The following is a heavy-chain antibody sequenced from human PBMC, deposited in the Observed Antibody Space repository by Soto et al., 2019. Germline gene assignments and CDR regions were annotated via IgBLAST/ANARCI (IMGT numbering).Heavy chain of an antibody. Sequence: SETLSLTCTVSGGSISSSSYYWGWIRQPPGKGLEWIGSIYYSGSTYYNPSLKSRVTISVDTSKNQFSLKLSSVTAADTAVYYCARTXYYDFWSGYSPSGGFDYWGQGTLVTVSS. V-gene: IGHV4-39*01. J-gene: IGHJ4*02. CDR3: ARTXYYDFWSGYSPSGGFDY. CDR2: IYYSGST. D-gene: IGHD3-3*01. CDR1: GGSISSSSYY.